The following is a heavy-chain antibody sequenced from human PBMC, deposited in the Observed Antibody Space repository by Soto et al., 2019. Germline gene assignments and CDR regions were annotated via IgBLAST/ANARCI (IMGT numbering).Heavy chain of an antibody. V-gene: IGHV4-4*02. CDR2: IYYTGTT. J-gene: IGHJ4*02. CDR1: GGSISSSNW. Sequence: SETLSLTCAVSGGSISSSNWWSWVRQPPGKGLEWIGYIYYTGTTHYDPSLKSRVSISIDTSRNQFSLKMTSVTAADTAVYYCARSVDHYDSAANDCWGQGTQVTVS. D-gene: IGHD3-16*01. CDR3: ARSVDHYDSAANDC.